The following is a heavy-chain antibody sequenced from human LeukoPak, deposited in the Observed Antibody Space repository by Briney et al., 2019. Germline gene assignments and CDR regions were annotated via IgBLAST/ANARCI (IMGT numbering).Heavy chain of an antibody. V-gene: IGHV3-23*01. CDR3: AKVRGWFGELPDY. D-gene: IGHD3-10*01. Sequence: PGGSLRLSCAASGFTFSSNSMNWVRQAPGKGPEWVSSVSGSGGSTYYADSVKGRFTISRDNSKNTLYLQMNSLRAEDTAVYYCAKVRGWFGELPDYWGQGTLVTVSS. J-gene: IGHJ4*02. CDR2: VSGSGGST. CDR1: GFTFSSNS.